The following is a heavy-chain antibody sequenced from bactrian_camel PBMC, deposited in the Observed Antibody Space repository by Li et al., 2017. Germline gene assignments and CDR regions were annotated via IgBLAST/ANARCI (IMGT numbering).Heavy chain of an antibody. CDR3: ATTDGVNTVYNY. CDR2: IYSDGRNT. J-gene: IGHJ4*01. V-gene: IGHV3-2*01. CDR1: GFTFSSYY. D-gene: IGHD6*01. Sequence: HVQLVESGGGLVQPGGSLRLSCAATGFTFSSYYMSWFRQAPGKGLEWVSSIYSDGRNTYYADSVKGRFTISRDNAKNTVYLQMNSLKSEDTALYYCATTDGVNTVYNYWGQGTQVTVS.